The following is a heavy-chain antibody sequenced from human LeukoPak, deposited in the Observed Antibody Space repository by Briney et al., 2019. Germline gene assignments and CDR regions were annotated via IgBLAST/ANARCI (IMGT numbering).Heavy chain of an antibody. D-gene: IGHD2-15*01. CDR2: INPSVGST. Sequence: ASVKVSCKASGYDFTTNYIHWVRQAPGQGLEWMGTINPSVGSTTYGQRFQGRVTMTSDTSTTTVYMDLSSLTSEDTAIYYCAKGYCTGASCYVLDSWGQGTLVTVSS. CDR1: GYDFTTNY. V-gene: IGHV1-46*01. J-gene: IGHJ4*02. CDR3: AKGYCTGASCYVLDS.